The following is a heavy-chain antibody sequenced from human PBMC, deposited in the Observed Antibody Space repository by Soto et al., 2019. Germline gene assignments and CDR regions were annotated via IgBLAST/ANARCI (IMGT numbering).Heavy chain of an antibody. D-gene: IGHD3-3*01. Sequence: SETLSLTCAVYGGSFSGYYWSWIRQPPGKGLEWIGEINHSGSTNYNPSLKSRVTISVDTSKNQFSLKLSSVTAADTAVYYCARGGRITIFGVVSRSWFDPWGQGXLVTVSS. CDR3: ARGGRITIFGVVSRSWFDP. V-gene: IGHV4-34*01. J-gene: IGHJ5*02. CDR1: GGSFSGYY. CDR2: INHSGST.